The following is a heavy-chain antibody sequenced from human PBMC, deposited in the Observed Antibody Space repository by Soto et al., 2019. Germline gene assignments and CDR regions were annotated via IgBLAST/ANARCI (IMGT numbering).Heavy chain of an antibody. CDR1: GGTFSSYA. Sequence: QVQLVQSGAEVKKPGSSVKVSCKASGGTFSSYAISWVRQAPGQGLEWMGGIIPIFGTANYAQKFQGRVTINADESTSTAYMELSSLRSEDTAVYYCARSYCSSTSCYEAGYYYYGMDVWGQGTTVTVSS. V-gene: IGHV1-69*01. CDR3: ARSYCSSTSCYEAGYYYYGMDV. J-gene: IGHJ6*02. D-gene: IGHD2-2*01. CDR2: IIPIFGTA.